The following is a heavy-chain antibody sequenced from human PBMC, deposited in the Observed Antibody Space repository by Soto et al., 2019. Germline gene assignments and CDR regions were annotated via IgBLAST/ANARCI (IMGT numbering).Heavy chain of an antibody. CDR1: GFTFSSYG. V-gene: IGHV3-33*01. CDR2: IWYDGSNK. J-gene: IGHJ4*02. D-gene: IGHD2-8*01. Sequence: PGGSLRLSCAASGFTFSSYGVHWVRQAPGKGLEWVAVIWYDGSNKYYADSVKGRFTISRDNSKNTLYLQMNSLRADDTAVYYCARDQGYCTNGVCYHYFDYWGQGTLVTVSS. CDR3: ARDQGYCTNGVCYHYFDY.